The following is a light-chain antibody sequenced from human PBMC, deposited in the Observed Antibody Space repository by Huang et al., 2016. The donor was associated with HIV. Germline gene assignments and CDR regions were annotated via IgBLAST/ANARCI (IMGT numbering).Light chain of an antibody. J-gene: IGKJ3*01. CDR1: QSLLSTSNGQNY. CDR2: WAA. CDR3: QQYYTTPRT. V-gene: IGKV4-1*01. Sequence: IVMTQSPDSLGMSLGERATINCKSSQSLLSTSNGQNYLAWYQRKRGQPPRLLIYWAAPRAPGVPARFSGSGSGPDFSLTIANLQAEDVAVYYCQQYYTTPRTFGPGTKVDI.